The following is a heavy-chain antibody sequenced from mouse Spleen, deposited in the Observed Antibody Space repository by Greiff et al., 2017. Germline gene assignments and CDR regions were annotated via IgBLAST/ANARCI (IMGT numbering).Heavy chain of an antibody. CDR2: ISYSGST. D-gene: IGHD2-4*01. J-gene: IGHJ4*01. CDR1: GYSITSDY. Sequence: DVKLVESGPGLAKPSQTLSLTCSVTGYSITSDYWNWIRKFPGNKLEYMGYISYSGSTYYNPSLKSRISITRDTSKNQYYLQLNSVTTEDTATYYCARSPYDYLYYYAMDYWGQGTSVTVSS. V-gene: IGHV3-8*01. CDR3: ARSPYDYLYYYAMDY.